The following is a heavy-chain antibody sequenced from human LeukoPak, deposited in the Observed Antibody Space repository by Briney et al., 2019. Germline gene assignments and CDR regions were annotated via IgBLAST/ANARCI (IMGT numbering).Heavy chain of an antibody. J-gene: IGHJ4*02. Sequence: GGSLRLSCGASGFIFRNYAMSWVRQAPGEGLEWVSGISDNGGGTYYADSVKGRFTISRDNSKNMLYLQMNSLRAEDTAVYYCAKDLSNWNYRGGNYWGQGTLVTVSS. CDR3: AKDLSNWNYRGGNY. CDR2: ISDNGGGT. V-gene: IGHV3-23*01. D-gene: IGHD1-7*01. CDR1: GFIFRNYA.